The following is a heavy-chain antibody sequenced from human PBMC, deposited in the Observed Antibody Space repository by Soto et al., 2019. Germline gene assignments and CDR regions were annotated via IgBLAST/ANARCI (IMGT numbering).Heavy chain of an antibody. CDR1: EFTVNNDY. J-gene: IGHJ1*01. V-gene: IGHV3-53*01. Sequence: EVQLVESGGGLIQPGGSLRLSCAASEFTVNNDYLTWVRQAPGKGLEWVSIIYGGGSTFYTDSVKGRFTISRDNSRNTLFLQMNSLRVEDTAVYYCGSGRGWVEQQWGQGTLVTVSS. D-gene: IGHD1-26*01. CDR3: GSGRGWVEQQ. CDR2: IYGGGST.